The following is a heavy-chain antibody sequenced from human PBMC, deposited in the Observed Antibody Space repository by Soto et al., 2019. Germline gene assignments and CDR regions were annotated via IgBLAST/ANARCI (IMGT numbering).Heavy chain of an antibody. V-gene: IGHV1-69*01. CDR2: IIPLYGTA. D-gene: IGHD5-12*01. CDR3: ARDRSMDGYNSRSFDY. Sequence: QVQLVQSGAEAKKPGSSVKVSCKASGGTFSSFGFNWVRQAPGQGLEWMGGIIPLYGTANHAQRFQGRVTISADESTSTVYMELISLRSEDTAIYYCARDRSMDGYNSRSFDYWGQGTLVTVSS. J-gene: IGHJ4*02. CDR1: GGTFSSFG.